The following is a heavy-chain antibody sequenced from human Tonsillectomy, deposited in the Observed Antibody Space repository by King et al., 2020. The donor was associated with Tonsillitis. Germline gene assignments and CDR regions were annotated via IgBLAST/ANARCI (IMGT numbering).Heavy chain of an antibody. CDR2: VSGSGGIT. V-gene: IGHV3-23*04. Sequence: VQLVESGGDLAQPGGSLRVSCAASGFNFSSYAMSWVRQAPGKGLEWVSGVSGSGGITYYADSVKGRFTISRDNSKNTLFLQMNSLRVEDTAVYYCAKSGPDTVMVTGFYYYYMDVWGKGTTVAVSS. D-gene: IGHD5-18*01. CDR3: AKSGPDTVMVTGFYYYYMDV. J-gene: IGHJ6*03. CDR1: GFNFSSYA.